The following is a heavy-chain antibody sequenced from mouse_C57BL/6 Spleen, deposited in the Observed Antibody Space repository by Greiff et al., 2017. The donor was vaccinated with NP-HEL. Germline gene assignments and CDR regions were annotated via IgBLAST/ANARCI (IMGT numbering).Heavy chain of an antibody. CDR2: ISSGGDYI. J-gene: IGHJ4*01. V-gene: IGHV5-9-1*02. CDR1: GFTFSSYA. CDR3: TTHGYSLYAMDY. Sequence: EVKVVESGEGLVKPGGSLKLSCAASGFTFSSYAMSWVRQTPEKRLEWVAYISSGGDYIYYADTVKGRFTISRDNARNTLYLQMSSLKSEDTAMYYCTTHGYSLYAMDYWGQGTSVTVSS. D-gene: IGHD2-3*01.